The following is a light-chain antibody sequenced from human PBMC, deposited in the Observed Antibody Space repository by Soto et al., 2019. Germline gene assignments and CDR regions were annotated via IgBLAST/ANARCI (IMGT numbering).Light chain of an antibody. J-gene: IGKJ1*01. CDR2: GIS. V-gene: IGKV3-20*01. CDR1: QSVNANY. Sequence: PGEIATLSCRASQSVNANYFAWYQQKPGQAPRLLIYGISSRPTGIPDRFSGSGSGTDFTLTISRLEPEDFAVYYCEQYGSSPRTFGQGTKVDIK. CDR3: EQYGSSPRT.